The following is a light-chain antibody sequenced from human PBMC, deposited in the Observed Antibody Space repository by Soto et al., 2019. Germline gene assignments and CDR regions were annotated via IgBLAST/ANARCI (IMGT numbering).Light chain of an antibody. Sequence: QSVLTQPASVSGSPGQSITISCTGTNSDVGGYNYVSWYQQHPGKAPELMIYEVSHRPSGVSNRFSGSKSDNTASLTISGLQAEDEADYYCSSYTSSSPCVFGTGTKVTVL. CDR2: EVS. CDR1: NSDVGGYNY. J-gene: IGLJ1*01. CDR3: SSYTSSSPCV. V-gene: IGLV2-14*01.